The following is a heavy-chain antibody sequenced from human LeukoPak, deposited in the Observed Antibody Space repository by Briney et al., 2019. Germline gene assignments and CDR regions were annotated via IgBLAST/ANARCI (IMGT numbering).Heavy chain of an antibody. D-gene: IGHD3-9*01. CDR1: GFTVSSNY. CDR2: IYSGGST. Sequence: PGGSLRLSCAASGFTVSSNYMSWVRQAPGKGLEWVSVIYSGGSTYYADSVKGRFTISRDNSKNTLYLQMNSLRAEDTAVYYCARDRDILTGYYGMNVWGQGTTVTVSS. CDR3: ARDRDILTGYYGMNV. V-gene: IGHV3-66*01. J-gene: IGHJ6*02.